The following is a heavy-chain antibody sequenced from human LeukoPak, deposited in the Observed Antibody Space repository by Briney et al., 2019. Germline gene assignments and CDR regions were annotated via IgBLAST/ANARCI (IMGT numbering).Heavy chain of an antibody. D-gene: IGHD6-13*01. CDR3: ARDRLDHQQPNAFDI. Sequence: SETLSLTCTVSGGSISSSSYYWGWIRQPPGKGLEWIGSIYYSGSTYYNPSLKSRVTISVDTSKNQFSLKLSSVTAADTAVYYCARDRLDHQQPNAFDIWGQGTMVTVSS. V-gene: IGHV4-39*07. J-gene: IGHJ3*02. CDR2: IYYSGST. CDR1: GGSISSSSYY.